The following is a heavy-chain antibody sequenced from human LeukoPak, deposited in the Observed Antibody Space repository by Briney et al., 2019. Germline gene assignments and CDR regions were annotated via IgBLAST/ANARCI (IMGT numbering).Heavy chain of an antibody. J-gene: IGHJ4*02. D-gene: IGHD1-1*01. Sequence: PGGSLSLTCAVSGGSISSSNWWSWVRQPPGKGLECIGELYHSGSTNYNPSLKSRVTISVDKSKNQFSLKLSSVTAADTAVYYCARQERLGSHFDYWGQGTLVTVSS. V-gene: IGHV4-4*02. CDR2: LYHSGST. CDR3: ARQERLGSHFDY. CDR1: GGSISSSNW.